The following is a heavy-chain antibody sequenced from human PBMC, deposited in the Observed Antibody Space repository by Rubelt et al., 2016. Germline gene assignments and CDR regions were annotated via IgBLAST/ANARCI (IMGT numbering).Heavy chain of an antibody. V-gene: IGHV4-34*01. Sequence: GLEWIGEINHSGSTNYNPSLKSRLTVSVDTSKNQFSLKLTSVTAADTAVYYCARDHYDLLPGDYESVWGQGTLVTVSS. CDR3: ARDHYDLLPGDYESV. D-gene: IGHD3-9*01. CDR2: INHSGST. J-gene: IGHJ4*02.